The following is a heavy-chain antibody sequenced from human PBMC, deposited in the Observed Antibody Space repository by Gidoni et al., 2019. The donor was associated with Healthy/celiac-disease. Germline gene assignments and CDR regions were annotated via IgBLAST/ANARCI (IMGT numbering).Heavy chain of an antibody. Sequence: QVQLQQWGAGLLKPSETLSLTCAVYGGSFSGYYWSWIRQPPGKGLEWIGEINHSGSTNYNPSLKSRVTISVDTSKNQFSLKLSSVTAADTAVYYCARGGRGNSSGWMTLFDYWGQGTLVTVSS. CDR3: ARGGRGNSSGWMTLFDY. CDR1: GGSFSGYY. V-gene: IGHV4-34*01. J-gene: IGHJ4*02. CDR2: INHSGST. D-gene: IGHD6-19*01.